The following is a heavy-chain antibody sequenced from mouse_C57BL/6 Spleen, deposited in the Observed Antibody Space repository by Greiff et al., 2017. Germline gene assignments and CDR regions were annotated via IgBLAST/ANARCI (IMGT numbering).Heavy chain of an antibody. CDR3: ARSVRQPLRYFDY. D-gene: IGHD3-2*01. Sequence: VQLQQPGAELVKPGASVKLSCKASGYTFTSYWMQWVKQRPGQGLEWIGEIDPSDSYTNYNQKFKGKATLTVDTSSSTAYMQLSSLTSEDSAVYYCARSVRQPLRYFDYWGQGTTLTVSS. CDR2: IDPSDSYT. J-gene: IGHJ2*01. CDR1: GYTFTSYW. V-gene: IGHV1-50*01.